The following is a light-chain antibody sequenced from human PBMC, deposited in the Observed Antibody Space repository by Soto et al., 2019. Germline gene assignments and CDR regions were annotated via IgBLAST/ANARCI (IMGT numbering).Light chain of an antibody. CDR3: QNYNSYSEE. CDR1: QTISSW. J-gene: IGKJ1*01. Sequence: DIHMTQSPSTLSGSVGYRVTITGRSSQTISSWLAWYQQKPGKAPTLLIYKASTLKSGVPSRFSGSGSGTEFTLTISSLQPDDFATYYCQNYNSYSEEFGQGTKVDIK. CDR2: KAS. V-gene: IGKV1-5*03.